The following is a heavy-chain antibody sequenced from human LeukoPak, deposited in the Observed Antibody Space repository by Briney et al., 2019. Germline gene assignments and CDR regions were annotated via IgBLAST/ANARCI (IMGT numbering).Heavy chain of an antibody. V-gene: IGHV3-74*01. J-gene: IGHJ4*02. CDR3: ARAGSGSYSDILTGYYNSPHY. D-gene: IGHD3-9*01. CDR1: GFTFNRFW. Sequence: GGSLRLSCAASGFTFNRFWMHWVRQVPGKGLVWVSRINSDGSSTSYADSVKGRFTISRDNAKNTLYLQMNSLRAEDTAVYYCARAGSGSYSDILTGYYNSPHYWGQGTLVTVSS. CDR2: INSDGSST.